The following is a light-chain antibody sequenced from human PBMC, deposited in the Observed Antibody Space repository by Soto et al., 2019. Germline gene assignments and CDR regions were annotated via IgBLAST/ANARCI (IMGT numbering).Light chain of an antibody. Sequence: EIVMTQSPATLSVSPGERATLSCSASQTVSSNFLAWYQQRPGQAPRLLIYGASTRATGIPARFSGSGSGTEWTLTTRTIHCEDPAVYSCQQYNHWRTACTFGQGTKVDIK. CDR3: QQYNHWRTACT. J-gene: IGKJ1*01. CDR2: GAS. V-gene: IGKV3-15*01. CDR1: QTVSSN.